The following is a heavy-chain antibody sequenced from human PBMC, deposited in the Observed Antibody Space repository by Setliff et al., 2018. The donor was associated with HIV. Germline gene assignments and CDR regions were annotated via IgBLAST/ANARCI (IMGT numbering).Heavy chain of an antibody. CDR1: GYTFTSYW. V-gene: IGHV5-51*01. Sequence: GAALKISCKGSGYTFTSYWIGWVRQMPGKGLEWMGIIYPGDSDTRYSPSFQGRVTISAYKSINTAYLQWSSLQASDTAMYYCASRASKASLDYWGQGTLVTVS. CDR3: ASRASKASLDY. J-gene: IGHJ4*02. CDR2: IYPGDSDT.